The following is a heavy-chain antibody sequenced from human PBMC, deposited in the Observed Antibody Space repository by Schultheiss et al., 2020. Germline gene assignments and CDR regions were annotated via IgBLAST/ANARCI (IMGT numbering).Heavy chain of an antibody. D-gene: IGHD6-13*01. CDR1: GGSISSYY. V-gene: IGHV4-59*12. J-gene: IGHJ6*02. CDR2: INHSGST. CDR3: ARDRYSSSWYEAYYYYYGMDV. Sequence: SETLSLTCTVSGGSISSYYWSWIRQPPGKGLEWIGEINHSGSTNYNPSLKSRVTISVDTSKNQFSLKLSSVTAADTAVYYCARDRYSSSWYEAYYYYYGMDVWGQGTTVTVSS.